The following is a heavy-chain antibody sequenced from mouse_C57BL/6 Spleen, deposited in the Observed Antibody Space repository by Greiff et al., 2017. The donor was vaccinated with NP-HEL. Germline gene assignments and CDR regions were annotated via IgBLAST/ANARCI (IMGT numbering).Heavy chain of an antibody. CDR2: INPGSGGT. CDR3: ARDFAY. CDR1: GYAFTNYL. V-gene: IGHV1-54*01. Sequence: VQLQQSGAELVRPGTSVKVSCKASGYAFTNYLIEWVKQRPGQGLEWIGVINPGSGGTNYNEKFKGKATLTADKSSSTAYMQLSSLTPEDSAVYFCARDFAYWGQGTLVTVSA. J-gene: IGHJ3*01.